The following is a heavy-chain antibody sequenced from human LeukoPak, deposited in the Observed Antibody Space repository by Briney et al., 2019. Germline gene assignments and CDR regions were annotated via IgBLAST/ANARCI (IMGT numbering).Heavy chain of an antibody. CDR3: ARVGWEYFIAGAFDL. D-gene: IGHD1-26*01. CDR1: GYSFTGYH. V-gene: IGHV1-2*02. J-gene: IGHJ3*01. Sequence: ASVKVSCKASGYSFTGYHMHWVRQAPGQGLEWMGWINPNSGGTNNAQKFQGRVTMTRDTSISTAYMELSSLSSDDTAVYYCARVGWEYFIAGAFDLWGQGTMVTVSS. CDR2: INPNSGGT.